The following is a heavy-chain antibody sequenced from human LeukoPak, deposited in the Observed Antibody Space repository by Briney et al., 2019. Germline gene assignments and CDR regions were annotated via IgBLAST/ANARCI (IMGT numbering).Heavy chain of an antibody. CDR1: GYSISSGYY. V-gene: IGHV4-38-2*02. J-gene: IGHJ5*02. CDR2: IYHSGST. CDR3: ARGDGSGWYEDSKNWFDP. Sequence: SETLSLTCTVSGYSISSGYYWGWIRQPPGKGLEWIGSIYHSGSTYYNPSLKSRVTISVDTSKNQFSLKLSSVTAADTAVYYCARGDGSGWYEDSKNWFDPWGQGTLVTVSS. D-gene: IGHD6-19*01.